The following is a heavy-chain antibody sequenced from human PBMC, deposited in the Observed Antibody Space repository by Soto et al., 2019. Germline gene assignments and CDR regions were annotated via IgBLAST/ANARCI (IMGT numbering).Heavy chain of an antibody. CDR1: GGSVSDGNYY. D-gene: IGHD1-20*01. CDR2: IYHTGST. CDR3: ARGNWKGDY. Sequence: QVQLQESGPGLVKPSETLSLTCTVSGGSVSDGNYYWSWIRQPPGKRLEWIGYIYHTGSTNFNPSLKSRVTMSVDTSKNQFSLTLNSVTAADTAVYYCARGNWKGDYWGQGTLVTVSS. V-gene: IGHV4-61*01. J-gene: IGHJ4*02.